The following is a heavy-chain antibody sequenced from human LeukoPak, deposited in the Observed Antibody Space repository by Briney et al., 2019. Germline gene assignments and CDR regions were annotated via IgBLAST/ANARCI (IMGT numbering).Heavy chain of an antibody. CDR1: GGSISSYY. CDR2: IYYSGST. V-gene: IGHV4-59*01. Sequence: SETLSLTCTVSGGSISSYYWSWIRQPPGKGLEWIGYIYYSGSTNYNPSLKSRVTISVDTSKNQFSLKLSSVTAADTAVYYCARDTNRYGMDVWGQGTTVTVSS. CDR3: ARDTNRYGMDV. J-gene: IGHJ6*02. D-gene: IGHD1-14*01.